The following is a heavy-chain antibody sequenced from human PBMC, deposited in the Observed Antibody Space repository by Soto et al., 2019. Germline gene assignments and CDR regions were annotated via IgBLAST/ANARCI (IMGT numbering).Heavy chain of an antibody. D-gene: IGHD6-13*01. V-gene: IGHV3-74*01. CDR1: GFTFSSYW. Sequence: EVQLVESGGGLVQPGESLRLSCAASGFTFSSYWMHWVRQAPGKGLVCVSRINSDGSRTNYADSVKGRFTVSRDNAKNTQYLQMNSLRAEDTAVYYCARVLTGSWNWFDPWGQGTLVTVSS. J-gene: IGHJ5*02. CDR3: ARVLTGSWNWFDP. CDR2: INSDGSRT.